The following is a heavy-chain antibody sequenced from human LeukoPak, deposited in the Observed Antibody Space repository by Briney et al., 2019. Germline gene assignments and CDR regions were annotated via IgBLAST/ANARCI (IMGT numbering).Heavy chain of an antibody. CDR3: AKNYYGSGSYKQPVDY. CDR1: GFTFSSYA. V-gene: IGHV3-23*01. Sequence: GGSLRLSCAASGFTFSSYAMSWVRQAPGKGLEWVSAISGSGGSPYYADSVKGRFTISRDNSKNTLYLQMNSLRAEDTAVYYCAKNYYGSGSYKQPVDYWGQGTLVTVSS. J-gene: IGHJ4*02. D-gene: IGHD3-10*01. CDR2: ISGSGGSP.